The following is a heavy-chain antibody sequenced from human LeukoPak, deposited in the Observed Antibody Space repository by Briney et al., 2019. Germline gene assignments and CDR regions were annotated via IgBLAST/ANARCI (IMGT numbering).Heavy chain of an antibody. CDR2: MNPNSGNT. J-gene: IGHJ6*03. Sequence: GASVKVSCKASGYTFTSYDINWVGQAAGQGLEWRGWMNPNSGNTGYAQKFQGRVTMTRNTSISTAYMELRSLRSDDTAVYYCARGGYYGSGSYYKMVDYYYYYMDVWGKGTTVTISS. CDR3: ARGGYYGSGSYYKMVDYYYYYMDV. V-gene: IGHV1-8*01. CDR1: GYTFTSYD. D-gene: IGHD3-10*01.